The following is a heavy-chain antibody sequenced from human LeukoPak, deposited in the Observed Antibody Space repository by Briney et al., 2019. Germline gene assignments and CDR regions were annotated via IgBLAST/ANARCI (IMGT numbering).Heavy chain of an antibody. D-gene: IGHD3-22*01. V-gene: IGHV4-39*01. Sequence: PSETLSLACTVSGGSISSSSYYWGWIRQPPGKGLEWIGRIYYSGSTYYIPSLKSRVAISVDTSKKQFFLKLSSVAAADMAVYYCARRRSLYYYDCSGSPAGNYFGCWGQGTLVTVSS. CDR1: GGSISSSSYY. J-gene: IGHJ4*02. CDR2: IYYSGST. CDR3: ARRRSLYYYDCSGSPAGNYFGC.